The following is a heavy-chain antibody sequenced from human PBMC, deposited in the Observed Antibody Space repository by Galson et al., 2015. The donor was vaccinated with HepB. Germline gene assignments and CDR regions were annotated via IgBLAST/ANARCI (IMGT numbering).Heavy chain of an antibody. J-gene: IGHJ6*02. D-gene: IGHD5-12*01. CDR1: GGTFSSYT. CDR3: ARERFIGSGYDSNYYYYGMDV. CDR2: IIPILGIA. Sequence: SVKVSCKASGGTFSSYTISWVRQAPGQGLEWMGRIIPILGIANYAQKFQGRVTITADKSTSTAYMELSSLRSEDTAVYYCARERFIGSGYDSNYYYYGMDVWGQGTTVTVSS. V-gene: IGHV1-69*04.